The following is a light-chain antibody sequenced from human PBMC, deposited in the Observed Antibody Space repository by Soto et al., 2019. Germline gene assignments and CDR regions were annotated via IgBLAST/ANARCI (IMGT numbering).Light chain of an antibody. CDR1: QSVSSSY. CDR2: GAS. V-gene: IGKV3-20*01. CDR3: QQYGSLIT. Sequence: EIVLTQSPGTLSLSPGERATLSCRASQSVSSSYLAWYQQKPGQAPRLLIYGASSRATGIPDRFSGSGSGRDFTLTISRLEPEDFAVYYCQQYGSLITFGQGTRLVIK. J-gene: IGKJ5*01.